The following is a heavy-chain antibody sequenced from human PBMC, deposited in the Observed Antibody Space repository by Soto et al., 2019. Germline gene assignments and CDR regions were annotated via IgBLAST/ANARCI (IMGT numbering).Heavy chain of an antibody. CDR3: ARGDATKIAVTTYYAMDV. CDR1: GGSLSSYG. J-gene: IGHJ6*02. D-gene: IGHD3-9*01. CDR2: IIPVFGTA. V-gene: IGHV1-69*12. Sequence: QVQLVQSGAEVKKPGSSVKVSCKASGGSLSSYGISWVRQAPGQGLEWMGGIIPVFGTANYAQKFQGRVTITADESTSIVYMDVTSLRSEDTAVYYCARGDATKIAVTTYYAMDVWGQGTTVTVSS.